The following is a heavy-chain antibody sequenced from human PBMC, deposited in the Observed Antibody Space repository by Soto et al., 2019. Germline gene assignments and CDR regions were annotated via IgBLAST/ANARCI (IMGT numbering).Heavy chain of an antibody. Sequence: QVQLVQSGAEVKKPGASVKVSCKASGYTFTSYVISLVRQAPGQGLEWMGGISAYNGNTNYAQKLQGRVTMTTDTSTRTDYMELRSLRSDDTAVYYCARGDIGTTATPGWGQATLVTVSS. V-gene: IGHV1-18*01. CDR2: ISAYNGNT. CDR1: GYTFTSYV. J-gene: IGHJ4*02. CDR3: ARGDIGTTATPG. D-gene: IGHD4-17*01.